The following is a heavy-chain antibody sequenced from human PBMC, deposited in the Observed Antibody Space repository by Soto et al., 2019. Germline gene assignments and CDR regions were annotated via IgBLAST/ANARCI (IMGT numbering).Heavy chain of an antibody. J-gene: IGHJ6*02. CDR2: ISYDGSNK. CDR3: ARFYDSSGYYLYYYGMDV. Sequence: PGGLIRLRKAAAGFTFGNHAVHWILKAQGKGLEWVAVISYDGSNKYYADSVKGRFTISRDNSKNTLYLQMNSLRAEDTAVYYCARFYDSSGYYLYYYGMDVWVQGSTVTGSS. V-gene: IGHV3-30-3*01. CDR1: GFTFGNHA. D-gene: IGHD3-22*01.